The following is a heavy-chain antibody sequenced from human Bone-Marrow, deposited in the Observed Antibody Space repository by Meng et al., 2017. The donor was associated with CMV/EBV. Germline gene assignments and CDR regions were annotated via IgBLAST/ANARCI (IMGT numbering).Heavy chain of an antibody. V-gene: IGHV3-21*01. D-gene: IGHD6-6*01. J-gene: IGHJ4*02. CDR1: GFTFSSYS. CDR2: ISSSSYI. Sequence: GESLKISCAASGFTFSSYSMNWVRQAPGKGLEWVSSISSSSYIYYADSVKGRFTISRDNAKNSLYLQMNSLRAEDTAVYYCARDRRAARPNIDYWGQGTRVTVSS. CDR3: ARDRRAARPNIDY.